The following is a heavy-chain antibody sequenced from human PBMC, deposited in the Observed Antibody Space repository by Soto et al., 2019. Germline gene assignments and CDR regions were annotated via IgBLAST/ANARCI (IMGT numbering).Heavy chain of an antibody. CDR2: MNPNSGNT. D-gene: IGHD2-15*01. CDR3: ATGREEMVLVVAATAFDI. J-gene: IGHJ3*02. V-gene: IGHV1-8*01. CDR1: GYTFTSYD. Sequence: ASVKVSCKASGYTFTSYDINWVRQATGQGLEWMGWMNPNSGNTGYAQKFQGRVTMTRNTSISTAYMELSSLRSEDTAVYYCATGREEMVLVVAATAFDIWGQGTMVTVS.